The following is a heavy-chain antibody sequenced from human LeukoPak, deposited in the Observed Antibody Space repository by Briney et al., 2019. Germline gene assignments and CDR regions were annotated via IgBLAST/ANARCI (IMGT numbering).Heavy chain of an antibody. CDR1: GFTFSSYG. CDR3: ARDKSSGWYDAFDI. V-gene: IGHV3-30*03. CDR2: ISYDGSNK. J-gene: IGHJ3*02. Sequence: GRSLRLSCAASGFTFSSYGMHWVRQAPGKGLEWVAVISYDGSNKYYADSVKGRFTISRDNSKNTLYLQMNSLRAEDTAVYYCARDKSSGWYDAFDIWGQGTMVTVSS. D-gene: IGHD6-19*01.